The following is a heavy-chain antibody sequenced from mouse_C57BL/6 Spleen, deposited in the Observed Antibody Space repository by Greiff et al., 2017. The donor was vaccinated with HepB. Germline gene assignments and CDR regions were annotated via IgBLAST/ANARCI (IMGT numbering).Heavy chain of an antibody. J-gene: IGHJ1*03. CDR2: INYDGSST. Sequence: EVNLVESEGGLVQPGSSMKLSCTASGFTFSDYYMAWVRQVPEKGLEWVANINYDGSSTYYLDSLKSRFIISRDNAKNILYLQMSSLKSEDTATYYCARGRYFDVWGTGTTVTVSS. CDR3: ARGRYFDV. CDR1: GFTFSDYY. V-gene: IGHV5-16*01.